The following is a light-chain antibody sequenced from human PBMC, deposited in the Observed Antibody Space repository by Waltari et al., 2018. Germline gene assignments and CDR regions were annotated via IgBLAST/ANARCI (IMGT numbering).Light chain of an antibody. Sequence: QSALTQSPSASGTPGQRVTISCSGSTSNIGSNTANWYQQLPGTAPKLLIYGNSHRPSGVPDRFSGSKSGTSASLAISGLRSEDGADYFCASWDDSLNGLVFGAGTKLTVL. CDR1: TSNIGSNT. CDR2: GNS. V-gene: IGLV1-44*01. CDR3: ASWDDSLNGLV. J-gene: IGLJ3*02.